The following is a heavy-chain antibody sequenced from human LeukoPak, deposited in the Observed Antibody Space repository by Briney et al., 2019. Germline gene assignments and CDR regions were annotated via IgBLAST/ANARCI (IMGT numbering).Heavy chain of an antibody. Sequence: GGSLRLSCAASGFSFSSYWMSWVRQAPGKGLEWVAVISYDGSNKYYADSVKGRFTISRDNSKNTLYLQMNSLRAEDTAVYYCAREPYGDYSPRGYFDYWGQGTLVTVSS. CDR3: AREPYGDYSPRGYFDY. V-gene: IGHV3-30*03. J-gene: IGHJ4*02. CDR1: GFSFSSYW. CDR2: ISYDGSNK. D-gene: IGHD4-17*01.